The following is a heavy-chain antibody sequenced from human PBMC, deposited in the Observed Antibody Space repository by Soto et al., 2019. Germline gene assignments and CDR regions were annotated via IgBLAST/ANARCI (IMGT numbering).Heavy chain of an antibody. CDR1: GGTFSSYA. Sequence: ASVKVSCKASGGTFSSYAISWVRQAPGQGLEWMGGIIPIFGTANYAQKFQGRVTITADESTSTAYMELSSLRSEDTAVYYCARVYGSGSYVYYYYGMDVWGQGTTVTVSS. CDR2: IIPIFGTA. CDR3: ARVYGSGSYVYYYYGMDV. D-gene: IGHD3-10*01. V-gene: IGHV1-69*13. J-gene: IGHJ6*02.